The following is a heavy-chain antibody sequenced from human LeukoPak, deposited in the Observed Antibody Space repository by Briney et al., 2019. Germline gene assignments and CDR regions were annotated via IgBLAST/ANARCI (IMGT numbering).Heavy chain of an antibody. Sequence: SETLSLTCTVSGGSISSYYWSWTRQPPGKGLEWIGYIYYSGSTNYNPSLKSRVTISVDTSKNQFSLKLSSVTAADTAVYYCARFFGSTSLYYYYGMDVWGQGTTVTVSS. CDR2: IYYSGST. CDR3: ARFFGSTSLYYYYGMDV. J-gene: IGHJ6*02. D-gene: IGHD2-2*01. V-gene: IGHV4-59*08. CDR1: GGSISSYY.